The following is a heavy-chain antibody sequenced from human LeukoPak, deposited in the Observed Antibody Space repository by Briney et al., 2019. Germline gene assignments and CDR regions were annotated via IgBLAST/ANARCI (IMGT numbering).Heavy chain of an antibody. CDR2: IYSSGST. V-gene: IGHV4-61*02. CDR1: GVSISTGSYY. Sequence: PSGTLSLTCTVSGVSISTGSYYWSWIRQPAGKGLEWIGRIYSSGSTNYSPSFKSRVTISVDTSKNQFSLNLSSVTAADTAVYYCARGEYDSSAYWGYYFENWGQGTLVTVSS. CDR3: ARGEYDSSAYWGYYFEN. J-gene: IGHJ4*02. D-gene: IGHD3-22*01.